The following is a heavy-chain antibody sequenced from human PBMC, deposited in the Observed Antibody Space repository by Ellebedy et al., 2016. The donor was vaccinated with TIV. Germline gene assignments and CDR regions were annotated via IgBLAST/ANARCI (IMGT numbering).Heavy chain of an antibody. D-gene: IGHD1-7*01. Sequence: SVKVSXKVSGYTLTEVTIHWVRQAPGRGLEWMGGIIPILGTANYAQKFQGRVTITADKSTSTAYMELSSLRSEDTAMYYCATDRGLRHTSAWHYYFDLWGRGTPVTVSS. CDR2: IIPILGTA. V-gene: IGHV1-69*08. CDR3: ATDRGLRHTSAWHYYFDL. CDR1: GYTLTEVT. J-gene: IGHJ2*01.